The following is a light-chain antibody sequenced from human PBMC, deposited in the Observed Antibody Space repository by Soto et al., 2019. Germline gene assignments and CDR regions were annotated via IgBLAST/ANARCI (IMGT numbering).Light chain of an antibody. V-gene: IGLV1-40*01. CDR2: GNS. Sequence: QSVLTQPPSVSGAPGQRVTISCTGSSSNIGAGYDVHWYQQLPGTAPKLLIYGNSNRPSGVPDRFSGSKSGTSASLAITGLHADDEDDYYCPSYDSRLSVVFGGGTKLTVL. CDR3: PSYDSRLSVV. CDR1: SSNIGAGYD. J-gene: IGLJ2*01.